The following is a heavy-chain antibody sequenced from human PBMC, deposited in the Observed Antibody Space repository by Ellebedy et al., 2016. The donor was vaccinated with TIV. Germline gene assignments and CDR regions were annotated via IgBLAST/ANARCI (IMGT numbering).Heavy chain of an antibody. Sequence: GESLKISXVASGFIFSNHGMHWVRQAPGKGPEWVAAICVDGLNKYYVDSVKGRFTISRDNSKNTLYLQMNSLRAEDTAVYYCARERAPFDGFDVWGQGTMVTVSS. CDR3: ARERAPFDGFDV. CDR1: GFIFSNHG. V-gene: IGHV3-33*01. CDR2: ICVDGLNK. J-gene: IGHJ3*01.